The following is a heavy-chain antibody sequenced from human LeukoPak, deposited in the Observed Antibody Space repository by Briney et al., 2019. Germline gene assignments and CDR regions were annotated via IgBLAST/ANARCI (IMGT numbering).Heavy chain of an antibody. Sequence: ASVKVSCKSAGYTFTDYFIHWVRQAPGQGLEWMGWMNPNSGGANFAQKFQGRVTMTRDTSISTTYMELNRLTSDDTALYYCARELPGGGHASRSFDYWGQGTLVTVSS. V-gene: IGHV1-2*02. CDR2: MNPNSGGA. CDR3: ARELPGGGHASRSFDY. D-gene: IGHD2-15*01. CDR1: GYTFTDYF. J-gene: IGHJ4*02.